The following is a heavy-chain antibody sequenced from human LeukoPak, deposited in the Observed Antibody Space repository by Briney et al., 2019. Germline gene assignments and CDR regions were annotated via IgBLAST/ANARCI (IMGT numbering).Heavy chain of an antibody. CDR3: AREYCTTNNCYNWGLGY. CDR1: GFSFSTYH. V-gene: IGHV3-64*01. J-gene: IGHJ4*02. D-gene: IGHD2-2*02. Sequence: GGSLRLSCAASGFSFSTYHMLWVRQAPGKGLVYVSGIASNGGTKEYANSVRGRFTISRDNSKNTVYLQMGSLRAEDMAFYYCAREYCTTNNCYNWGLGYWGQGTLVTVSS. CDR2: IASNGGTK.